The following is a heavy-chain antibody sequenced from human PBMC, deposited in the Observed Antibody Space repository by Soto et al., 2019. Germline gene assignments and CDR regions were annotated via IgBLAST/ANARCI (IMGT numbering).Heavy chain of an antibody. D-gene: IGHD6-13*01. Sequence: QVQLVESGGGVVQPGRSLRLSCAASGFTFSSYGIHWVRQAPGKGLEWVAIISYDGSNKYYADSVKGRFTISRDNSKNTRYLQMNNLRAEDTAVYYCAKDGSASWYVDYWGQGTLVTVSS. CDR1: GFTFSSYG. CDR2: ISYDGSNK. CDR3: AKDGSASWYVDY. J-gene: IGHJ4*02. V-gene: IGHV3-30*18.